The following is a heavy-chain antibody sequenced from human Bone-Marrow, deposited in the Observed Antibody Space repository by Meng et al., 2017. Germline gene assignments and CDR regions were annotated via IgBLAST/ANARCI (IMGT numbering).Heavy chain of an antibody. V-gene: IGHV3-74*01. Sequence: GESLKISCAASGFTFDDYAMHWVRQAPGKGLEWVSRINSDGSSTSYADSVKGRFTISRDNAKNTLYLQMNSLRAEDTVVYYCARDGYSSGWYNRLGMLFDIWGQGTMVTVSS. D-gene: IGHD6-19*01. CDR1: GFTFDDYA. CDR3: ARDGYSSGWYNRLGMLFDI. CDR2: INSDGSST. J-gene: IGHJ3*02.